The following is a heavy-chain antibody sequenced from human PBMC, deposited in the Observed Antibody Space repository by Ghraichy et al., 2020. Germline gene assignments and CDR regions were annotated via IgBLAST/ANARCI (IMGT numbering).Heavy chain of an antibody. CDR2: INPNSGGT. Sequence: ASVKVSCKASGYTFTGYYMHWVRQAPGQGLEWMGRINPNSGGTNYAQKFQGRVTMTRDTSISTAYMELSRLRSDDTAVYYCARESYGDYHAFDIWGQGTMVTVSS. D-gene: IGHD4-17*01. CDR3: ARESYGDYHAFDI. CDR1: GYTFTGYY. J-gene: IGHJ3*02. V-gene: IGHV1-2*06.